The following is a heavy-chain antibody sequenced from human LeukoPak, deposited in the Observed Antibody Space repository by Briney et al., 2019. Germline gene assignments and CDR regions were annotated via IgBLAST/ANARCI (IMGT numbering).Heavy chain of an antibody. J-gene: IGHJ4*02. V-gene: IGHV1-69*05. D-gene: IGHD6-19*01. CDR2: IIPIFGTA. Sequence: GASVKVSCKASGGTFSSYAISWVRQAPGQGLEWMGGIIPIFGTANYAQKFQGRVTITTDESTSTAYMEMSTLRSEDTAVYYCARGSDSSGWEFDYWGQGTLVTVSS. CDR1: GGTFSSYA. CDR3: ARGSDSSGWEFDY.